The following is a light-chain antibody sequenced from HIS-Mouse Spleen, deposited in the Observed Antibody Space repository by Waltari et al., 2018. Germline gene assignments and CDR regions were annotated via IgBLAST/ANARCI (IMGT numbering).Light chain of an antibody. CDR1: QDISNY. J-gene: IGKJ2*01. Sequence: DIQMTQSPSSLSASVGDRVTITCQASQDISNYLNWYQQKPGKAPKRLIYDESKLETGAQSRFSGSGSGTDFTFTISSLQPEDIATYYCQQYDNLLMYTFGQGTKLEIK. CDR3: QQYDNLLMYT. CDR2: DES. V-gene: IGKV1-33*01.